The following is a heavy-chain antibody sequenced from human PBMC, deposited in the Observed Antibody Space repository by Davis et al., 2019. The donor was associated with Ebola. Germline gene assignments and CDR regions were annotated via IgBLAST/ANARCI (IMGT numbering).Heavy chain of an antibody. CDR3: AKEDWWRFDP. CDR1: GFTFSDHY. CDR2: ISGTGRTI. J-gene: IGHJ5*02. V-gene: IGHV3-11*01. Sequence: PGGSLRLSCATSGFTFSDHYMNWIRQAPGKGLEWLSYISGTGRTITYAESVKGRFTISRDNAQNSLYLQMNSLRAEDTAMYYCAKEDWWRFDPWGQGTLVTVSS. D-gene: IGHD2-8*02.